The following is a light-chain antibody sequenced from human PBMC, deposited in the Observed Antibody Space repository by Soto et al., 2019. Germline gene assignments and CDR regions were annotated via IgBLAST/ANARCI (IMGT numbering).Light chain of an antibody. CDR1: QDIRSS. CDR2: GAS. Sequence: PREIVPLSCKASQDIRSSLAWYQQKPGQAPRLLIYGASIRATGVPATFSGSGSGTEFTLSISSLQSEHLGVYYCQQDSSWPITFCGVTRLDIK. J-gene: IGKJ5*01. V-gene: IGKV3-15*01. CDR3: QQDSSWPIT.